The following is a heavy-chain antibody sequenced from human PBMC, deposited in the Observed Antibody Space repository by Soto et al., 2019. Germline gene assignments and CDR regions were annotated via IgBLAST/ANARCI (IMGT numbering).Heavy chain of an antibody. V-gene: IGHV3-30-3*01. CDR1: GFTFSSYA. CDR2: VSSDGINK. CDR3: ARDRNSSNSCPGY. D-gene: IGHD2-2*01. J-gene: IGHJ4*02. Sequence: GGSLRLSCAASGFTFSSYAIHWVRQPPGKGLQWVAVVSSDGINKYYADSVKRRFTISRDNSKNTLYLQMNSLRAEDTAVYYCARDRNSSNSCPGYWGQVTLVTVCS.